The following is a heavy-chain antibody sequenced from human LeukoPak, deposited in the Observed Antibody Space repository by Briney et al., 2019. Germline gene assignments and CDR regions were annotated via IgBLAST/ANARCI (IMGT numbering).Heavy chain of an antibody. V-gene: IGHV4-39*01. CDR3: AGHSPYYDFWSGYYLPSSNFDY. CDR2: IYYSGST. Sequence: SETLSLTCTVSGGSISSSSYYWGWIRQPPGKGLEWIGSIYYSGSTYYNPSLKSRVTISVDTSKNQFSLKLSSVTAADTAVYYCAGHSPYYDFWSGYYLPSSNFDYWGQGTLVTVSS. J-gene: IGHJ4*02. CDR1: GGSISSSSYY. D-gene: IGHD3-3*01.